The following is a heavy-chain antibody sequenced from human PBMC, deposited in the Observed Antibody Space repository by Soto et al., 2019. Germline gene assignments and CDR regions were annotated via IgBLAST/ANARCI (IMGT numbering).Heavy chain of an antibody. CDR3: ASGEGVAEAGTYYYYGMDV. V-gene: IGHV1-69*01. J-gene: IGHJ6*02. CDR2: IIPIFGTA. D-gene: IGHD6-19*01. Sequence: QVQLVQSGAAVKKPGSSVKVSCKASGGTFSSYAISWVRQAPGQGLEWMGGIIPIFGTANYAQKFQGRVTITADESTSTAYMELSSLRAEDTAVYYCASGEGVAEAGTYYYYGMDVWGQGTTVTVSS. CDR1: GGTFSSYA.